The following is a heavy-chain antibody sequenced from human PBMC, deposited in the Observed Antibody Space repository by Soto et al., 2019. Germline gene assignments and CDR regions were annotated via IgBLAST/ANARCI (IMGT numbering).Heavy chain of an antibody. CDR1: GFTFSSYG. D-gene: IGHD2-15*01. Sequence: GGSLRLSCAVSGFTFSSYGMHWVRQAPGKGLEWVAVIWYDGSNKYYADSVKGRFTISRDNSKNTLYLQMNSLRAEDTAVYYCARDRGYLDYWGQGTLVTVSS. CDR3: ARDRGYLDY. CDR2: IWYDGSNK. V-gene: IGHV3-33*01. J-gene: IGHJ4*02.